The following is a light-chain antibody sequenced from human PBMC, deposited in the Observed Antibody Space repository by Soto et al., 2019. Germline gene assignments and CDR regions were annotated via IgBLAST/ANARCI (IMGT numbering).Light chain of an antibody. CDR3: HQYGSSPPT. CDR2: GAS. J-gene: IGKJ1*01. V-gene: IGKV3-20*01. Sequence: EIVLTHSPGTLSLSPGERATLSCRASQSVSSSYLAWYQQKPGQAPRLLIYGASGRATGIPDRFSGSGSGTDFTLTISRLEPEDFAVYYCHQYGSSPPTFGQGTKVDIK. CDR1: QSVSSSY.